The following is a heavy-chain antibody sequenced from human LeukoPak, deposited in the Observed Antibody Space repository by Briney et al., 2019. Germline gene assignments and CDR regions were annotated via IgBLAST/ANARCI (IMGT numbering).Heavy chain of an antibody. D-gene: IGHD1-1*01. Sequence: SETLSLTCVVSGFSISSGYYWGWIRLPPGKGLEWIANIHVSGTTFYNSSLNSRVAISIDTSKNQFSLKLSSVTAADTAVYFCAREAERRIVNWGRGTLVTVSS. CDR2: IHVSGTT. CDR1: GFSISSGYY. J-gene: IGHJ4*02. CDR3: AREAERRIVN. V-gene: IGHV4-38-2*02.